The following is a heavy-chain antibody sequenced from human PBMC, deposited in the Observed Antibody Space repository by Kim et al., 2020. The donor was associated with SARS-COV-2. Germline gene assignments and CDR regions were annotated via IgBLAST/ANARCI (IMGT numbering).Heavy chain of an antibody. V-gene: IGHV3-23*01. CDR2: TSGDTGDT. CDR1: GFTFTTYG. Sequence: GGSLRLSCAASGFTFTTYGMIWVRQAPGEGLEWVSATSGDTGDTYYPDSVKGRFTISRDNSKNTLYLQMNGLRAEDTVVYYCAKDGGWSKDAFTIWGRGTMVTVSP. CDR3: AKDGGWSKDAFTI. J-gene: IGHJ3*02. D-gene: IGHD3-16*01.